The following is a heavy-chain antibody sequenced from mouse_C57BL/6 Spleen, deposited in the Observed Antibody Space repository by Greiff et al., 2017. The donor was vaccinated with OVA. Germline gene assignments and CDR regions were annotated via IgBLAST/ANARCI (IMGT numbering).Heavy chain of an antibody. CDR1: GYTFTSYW. J-gene: IGHJ2*01. CDR2: IDPSDSET. Sequence: QFQLQQPGAELVRPGSSVKLSCKASGYTFTSYWMHWVKQRPIQGLEWIGNIDPSDSETHYNQKFKDKATLTVDKSSSTAYMQLSSLTSEDSAVYYCARSHYYGSSFDYWGQGTTLTVSS. V-gene: IGHV1-52*01. CDR3: ARSHYYGSSFDY. D-gene: IGHD1-1*01.